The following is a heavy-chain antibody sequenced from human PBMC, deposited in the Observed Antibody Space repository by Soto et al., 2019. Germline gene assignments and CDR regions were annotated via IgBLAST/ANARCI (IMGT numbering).Heavy chain of an antibody. CDR1: TDSMRTYS. J-gene: IGHJ4*02. V-gene: IGHV4-59*01. CDR3: ARDDTTGLLEF. Sequence: QVQLQESGPGLVRPAETLSLICSVSTDSMRTYSWTWIRQSPGKGLEWIGYVYHTGRTEYNPSLESRVTISIDMSKKHFSLQLTSATAADTAVYFCARDDTTGLLEFWGQGTLVTVSS. CDR2: VYHTGRT.